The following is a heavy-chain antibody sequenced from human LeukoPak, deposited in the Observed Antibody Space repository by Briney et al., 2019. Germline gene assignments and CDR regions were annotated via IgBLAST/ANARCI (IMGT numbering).Heavy chain of an antibody. CDR1: GFTFSDYY. J-gene: IGHJ6*02. V-gene: IGHV3-11*01. CDR2: ISSSGSTI. CDR3: ARYCSSTSCYNDYYYYGMDV. D-gene: IGHD2-2*02. Sequence: GGSLRLSCAASGFTFSDYYMSWIRQAPGKGLEWVSYISSSGSTIYYADSVKGRFTISRDNAKNSLYLQMNSLRAEDTAVYYCARYCSSTSCYNDYYYYGMDVWGQGTTITVSS.